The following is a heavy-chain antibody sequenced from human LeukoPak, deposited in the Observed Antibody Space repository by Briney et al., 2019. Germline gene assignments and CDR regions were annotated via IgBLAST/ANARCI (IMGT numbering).Heavy chain of an antibody. CDR3: ARIAVTGTDWFDP. V-gene: IGHV3-7*01. D-gene: IGHD6-19*01. J-gene: IGHJ5*02. CDR2: IKQDGSEK. CDR1: GFTFSNYW. Sequence: PGGSLRLSCAASGFTFSNYWMSWVRQAPGKGLEWVANIKQDGSEKTYVDSVEGRFTISRDNAKNSLYLQMNSLRAEDTAVYSCARIAVTGTDWFDPWGQGTLVTVSS.